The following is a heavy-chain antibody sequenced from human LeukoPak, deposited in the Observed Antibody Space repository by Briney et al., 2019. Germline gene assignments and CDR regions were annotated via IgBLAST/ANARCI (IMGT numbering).Heavy chain of an antibody. J-gene: IGHJ3*02. CDR2: ISGSGGST. CDR1: GFTFSSYA. D-gene: IGHD3-16*02. V-gene: IGHV3-23*01. CDR3: AKPQKVIPIDAFDI. Sequence: SGGSLRLSWAAAGFTFSSYAMSWVRQAPGKGLEWVSAISGSGGSTYYADSVKGRFTISRDNSKNTLYLQMNSLRAEDTAVYYCAKPQKVIPIDAFDIWGQGTMVTVSS.